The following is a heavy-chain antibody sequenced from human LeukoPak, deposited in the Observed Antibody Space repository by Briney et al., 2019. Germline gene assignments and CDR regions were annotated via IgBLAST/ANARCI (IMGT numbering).Heavy chain of an antibody. CDR2: ISGSGGST. J-gene: IGHJ4*02. V-gene: IGHV3-23*01. CDR3: AKTPDPIYGSGSYGFNY. Sequence: LSGGSLRLSCAASGFTFSSYAMSWVRQAPGKGLEWVSAISGSGGSTYYADSVKGRFTISRDNSKNTLYLQMNSLRAEDTAVYYCAKTPDPIYGSGSYGFNYWGQGTLVTVSS. D-gene: IGHD3-10*01. CDR1: GFTFSSYA.